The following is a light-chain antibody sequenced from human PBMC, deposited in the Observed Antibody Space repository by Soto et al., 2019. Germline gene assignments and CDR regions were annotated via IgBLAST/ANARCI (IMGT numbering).Light chain of an antibody. CDR2: GAS. Sequence: EIVMTQSPATLSVSPGERATLSCRASQSVSSNLAWYQQKPGQAPRLLIYGASTRATGIPARFSGSGSGTEFTITISSLQSEDFAVYYCHQYNYGPPYTFGQGTKLEIK. J-gene: IGKJ2*01. V-gene: IGKV3-15*01. CDR1: QSVSSN. CDR3: HQYNYGPPYT.